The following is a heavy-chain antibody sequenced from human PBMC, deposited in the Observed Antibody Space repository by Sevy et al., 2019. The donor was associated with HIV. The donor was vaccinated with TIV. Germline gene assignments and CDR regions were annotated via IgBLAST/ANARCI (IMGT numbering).Heavy chain of an antibody. CDR3: AGYPIVVVPAAEYYFDY. D-gene: IGHD2-2*01. CDR2: IYPGDSDT. Sequence: GESLKISCKGSGYTFSNYWIGWVRQMPGKGLEWMGVIYPGDSDTRYSPSFQGQVNISADKSSSTAYLLWSSLKTSDTAIYYCAGYPIVVVPAAEYYFDYWGQGTLVTVSS. CDR1: GYTFSNYW. V-gene: IGHV5-51*01. J-gene: IGHJ4*02.